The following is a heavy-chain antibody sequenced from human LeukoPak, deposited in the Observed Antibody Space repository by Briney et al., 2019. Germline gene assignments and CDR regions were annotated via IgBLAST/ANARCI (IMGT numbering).Heavy chain of an antibody. CDR1: GYTFTSYD. J-gene: IGHJ5*02. CDR2: MNPNTGNT. D-gene: IGHD2-15*01. CDR3: ARGLGYCSGGSCSYWSDP. V-gene: IGHV1-8*01. Sequence: ASVKVSCKASGYTFTSYDLNWVRQATGQGLEWMGWMNPNTGNTGYAQKFQGRVTMTRNTSISTAYMELSSLRSEDTAVYYCARGLGYCSGGSCSYWSDPWGQGTLVTVSS.